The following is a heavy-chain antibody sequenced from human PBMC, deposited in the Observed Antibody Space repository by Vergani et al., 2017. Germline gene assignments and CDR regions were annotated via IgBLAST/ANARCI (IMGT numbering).Heavy chain of an antibody. CDR3: AREGVVVDY. CDR2: IYYSVSN. D-gene: IGHD2-15*01. CDR1: GGSVSSGSYY. V-gene: IGHV4-61*01. J-gene: IGHJ4*02. Sequence: QVQLQESGPGLVKPSETLSLTCTVSGGSVSSGSYYWIWIRQPPGKGLEWIGYIYYSVSNNYNPSLKSRVTISVDTSKKQFSLKLSSVTAADTAVYYCAREGVVVDYWGQGTLVTVSS.